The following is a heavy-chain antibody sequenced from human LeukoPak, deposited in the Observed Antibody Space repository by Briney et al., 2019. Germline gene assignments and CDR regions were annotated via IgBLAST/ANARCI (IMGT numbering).Heavy chain of an antibody. D-gene: IGHD1-7*01. V-gene: IGHV4-61*02. CDR3: ASNVDWNYALDY. CDR2: IYTSGST. J-gene: IGHJ4*02. Sequence: PSETLSLTCTASGGSISSGSYYWSWIRQPAGKGLEWIGRIYTSGSTNYNPSLRSRVTISVDTSKNQFSLKLSSVTAADTAVYYCASNVDWNYALDYWGQGTLVTVSS. CDR1: GGSISSGSYY.